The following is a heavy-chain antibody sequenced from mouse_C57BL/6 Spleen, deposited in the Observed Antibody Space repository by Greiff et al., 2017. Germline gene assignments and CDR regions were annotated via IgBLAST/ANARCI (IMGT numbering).Heavy chain of an antibody. Sequence: VQLQQPGADLVKPGASVKLSCKASGYTFTSYWIHWVRQRPGQGLEWIGMIHPNSGSTNYNEKFKSKATLTVGKSSSTAYMQLSSLTSEDSAVYYCARSYYGNYVWFAYWGQGTLVTVAA. J-gene: IGHJ3*01. CDR2: IHPNSGST. CDR3: ARSYYGNYVWFAY. V-gene: IGHV1-64*01. D-gene: IGHD2-1*01. CDR1: GYTFTSYW.